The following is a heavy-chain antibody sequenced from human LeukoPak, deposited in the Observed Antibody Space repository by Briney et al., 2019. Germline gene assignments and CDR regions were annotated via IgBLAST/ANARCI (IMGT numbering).Heavy chain of an antibody. CDR1: GYTFTSYD. J-gene: IGHJ5*02. CDR2: MNPNSGNT. CDR3: ARGRGITIFGVVIAAFDP. Sequence: EASVKVSCKASGYTFTSYDINWVRQATGQGLEWMGWMNPNSGNTGYAQKFQGRVTMTRNTSISTAYMELSSLRSEDTAVYYCARGRGITIFGVVIAAFDPWGQGTLVTVSS. V-gene: IGHV1-8*01. D-gene: IGHD3-3*01.